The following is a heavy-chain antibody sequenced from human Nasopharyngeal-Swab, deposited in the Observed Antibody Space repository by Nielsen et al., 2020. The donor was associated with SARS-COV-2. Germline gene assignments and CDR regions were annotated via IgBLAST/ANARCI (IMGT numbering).Heavy chain of an antibody. CDR3: TRGGDCSGGSCQTWIQLWADY. Sequence: WIRQPPGKGQEWGGFIRSKAYGGTTEYAASVKGRFTISRDDSKSIAYLQMNSLKTEDTAVYYCTRGGDCSGGSCQTWIQLWADYWGQGTLVTVSS. D-gene: IGHD2-15*01. V-gene: IGHV3-49*02. CDR2: IRSKAYGGTT. J-gene: IGHJ4*02.